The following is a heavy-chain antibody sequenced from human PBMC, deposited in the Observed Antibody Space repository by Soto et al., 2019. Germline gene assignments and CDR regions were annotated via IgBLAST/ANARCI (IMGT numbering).Heavy chain of an antibody. CDR3: ERGQNVKNWNYGNDY. V-gene: IGHV4-59*01. Sequence: SETLSLTCTVSGGSFSSYYWSWIRQPPGKGLEWIGYIYYSGSTNYNPSLKSRVTISVDTSKNQFSLKLSSVTAADTAVYYCERGQNVKNWNYGNDYWGQGTLVTVS. D-gene: IGHD1-7*01. CDR1: GGSFSSYY. CDR2: IYYSGST. J-gene: IGHJ4*02.